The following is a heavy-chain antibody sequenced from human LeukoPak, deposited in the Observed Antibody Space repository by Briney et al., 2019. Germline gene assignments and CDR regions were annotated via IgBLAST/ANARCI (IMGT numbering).Heavy chain of an antibody. V-gene: IGHV5-51*01. CDR2: IFPADSDV. CDR3: VNRNEYRRSCFDC. Sequence: GESLKTPLKGPGFRFETFLIAWGRQMPGKGLEWMGMIFPADSDVRKSPSFQGQVTISVNTSISTVYLQWSRLKASDTAIYYWVNRNEYRRSCFDCWGQGALVTVSS. CDR1: GFRFETFL. J-gene: IGHJ4*02. D-gene: IGHD2/OR15-2a*01.